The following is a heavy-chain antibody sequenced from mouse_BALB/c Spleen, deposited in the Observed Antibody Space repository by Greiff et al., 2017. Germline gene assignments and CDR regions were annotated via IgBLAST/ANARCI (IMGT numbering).Heavy chain of an antibody. V-gene: IGHV2-3*01. Sequence: QVQLKESGPGLVAPSQSLSITCTVSGFSLTSYGVHWVRQPPGKGLEWLGVLWGDGSTNYHSALISRLSSSKDNSKSQVFLKLNSLQTDDTATYYGAIYYRYDVWFAYWGQGTLVTVSA. CDR3: AIYYRYDVWFAY. CDR1: GFSLTSYG. J-gene: IGHJ3*01. D-gene: IGHD2-14*01. CDR2: LWGDGST.